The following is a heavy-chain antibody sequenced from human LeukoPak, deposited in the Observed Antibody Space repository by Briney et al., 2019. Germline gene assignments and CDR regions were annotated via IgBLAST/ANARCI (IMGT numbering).Heavy chain of an antibody. CDR2: IKSKTDGGTT. V-gene: IGHV3-15*01. CDR3: TTGASGYEPYYYYYMDV. Sequence: PGGSLRLSCAASGFTFSNAWMSWVRQAPGKGLEWVGRIKSKTDGGTTDYAAPVKGRFTISRDDSKNTLYLQMNSLKTEDTAVYYCTTGASGYEPYYYYYMDVWGKGTTVTVSS. CDR1: GFTFSNAW. J-gene: IGHJ6*03. D-gene: IGHD5-12*01.